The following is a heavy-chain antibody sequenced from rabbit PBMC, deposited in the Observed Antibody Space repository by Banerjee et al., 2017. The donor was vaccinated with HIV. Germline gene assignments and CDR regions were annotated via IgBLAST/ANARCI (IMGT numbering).Heavy chain of an antibody. D-gene: IGHD6-1*01. CDR3: ARDYGL. CDR2: IDADGIT. CDR1: GFSFSDKAV. V-gene: IGHV1S45*01. Sequence: QEQLVESGGGLVQPEGSLKLSCTASGFSFSDKAVMCWVRQAPGKGLEWIGCIDADGITTFANWAQGRFTISKTSSTTVTLQMTSLTAADTATYFCARDYGLWGPGTLVTVS. J-gene: IGHJ4*01.